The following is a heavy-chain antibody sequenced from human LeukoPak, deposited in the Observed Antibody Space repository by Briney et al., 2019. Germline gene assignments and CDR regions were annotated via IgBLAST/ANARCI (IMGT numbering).Heavy chain of an antibody. J-gene: IGHJ4*02. CDR3: ARLIVGATDSYYFDY. V-gene: IGHV5-51*01. Sequence: GESLKISCKGSGYSFTSYWIGWVRQMPGKGLEWMGIIYPGDSDTRYSPSLQGQVTISADKSISTAYLQWSSLKASDTAMYYCARLIVGATDSYYFDYWGQGTLVTVSS. CDR1: GYSFTSYW. D-gene: IGHD1-26*01. CDR2: IYPGDSDT.